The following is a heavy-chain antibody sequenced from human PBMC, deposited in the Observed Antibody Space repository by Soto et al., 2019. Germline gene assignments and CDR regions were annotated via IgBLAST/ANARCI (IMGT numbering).Heavy chain of an antibody. CDR3: ARVPMVRGVQSWFDP. J-gene: IGHJ5*02. D-gene: IGHD3-10*01. CDR1: GGTFSSYA. CDR2: IIPIFGTA. Sequence: SVKVSCKASGGTFSSYAISWVRQAPGQGLEWMGGIIPIFGTANYAQKFQGRVTITADKSTSTAYVELSSLRSEDTAVYYCARVPMVRGVQSWFDPWGQGTLVTVSS. V-gene: IGHV1-69*06.